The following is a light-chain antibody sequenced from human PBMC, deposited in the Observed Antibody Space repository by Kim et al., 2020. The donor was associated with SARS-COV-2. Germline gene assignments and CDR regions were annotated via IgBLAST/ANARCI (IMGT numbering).Light chain of an antibody. Sequence: LSPGERATHSCRASQSVSSSYLAWYQQKPGQAPRLLIYGASSRATGIPDRFSGSGSGTDFTLTISRLGPEDFAVYYCQQYGSSRTFGQGTKVDIK. J-gene: IGKJ1*01. CDR1: QSVSSSY. CDR2: GAS. V-gene: IGKV3-20*01. CDR3: QQYGSSRT.